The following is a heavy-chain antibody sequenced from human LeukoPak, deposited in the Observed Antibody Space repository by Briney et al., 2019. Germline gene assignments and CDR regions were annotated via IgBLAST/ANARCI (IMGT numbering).Heavy chain of an antibody. D-gene: IGHD5-18*01. CDR1: GFTFSSHA. V-gene: IGHV3-23*01. CDR2: ISGSGGSI. J-gene: IGHJ3*02. Sequence: PGGSLRLSCTASGFTFSSHAMSWVRQAPGKGLEWVSTISGSGGSIDYADSVKGRFTISRDNSKNTLYLQMNSLRVEDTAVYYCAKEKRGYGYATGIFEIWGRGTMVTVSS. CDR3: AKEKRGYGYATGIFEI.